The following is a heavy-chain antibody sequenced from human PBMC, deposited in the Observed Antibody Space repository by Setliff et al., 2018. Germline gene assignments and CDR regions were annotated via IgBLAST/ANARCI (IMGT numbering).Heavy chain of an antibody. D-gene: IGHD3-10*01. J-gene: IGHJ4*02. CDR1: GGSVTSHY. CDR3: ARDRSYYASGSFTKWFDY. Sequence: LSLTCAVSGGSVTSHYWSWIRQPPGKGLEWIGFIFYSGDTNSNPSLKSRVTMSVDTSKNQFSLKLNSVTAADTTTYYCARDRSYYASGSFTKWFDYWGQGALVTVSS. CDR2: IFYSGDT. V-gene: IGHV4-59*02.